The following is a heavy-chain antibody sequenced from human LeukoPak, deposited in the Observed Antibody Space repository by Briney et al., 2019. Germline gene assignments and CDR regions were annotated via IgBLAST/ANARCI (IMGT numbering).Heavy chain of an antibody. D-gene: IGHD3-3*01. CDR3: ARTSNKVLRPDY. CDR1: GGSISSGDYY. V-gene: IGHV4-30-4*01. CDR2: IYYSGST. J-gene: IGHJ4*02. Sequence: SETLSLTCTVSGGSISSGDYYWSWIRQPPGKGLEWIGYIYYSGSTYYNPSLKSRVTISVDTSKNQFSLKLSSVTAADTAVYYCARTSNKVLRPDYWGQGTPVTVSS.